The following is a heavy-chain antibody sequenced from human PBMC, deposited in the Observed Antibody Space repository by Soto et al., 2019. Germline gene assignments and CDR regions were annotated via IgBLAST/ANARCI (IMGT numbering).Heavy chain of an antibody. CDR2: IYHSGST. CDR1: GGSISSGGYS. V-gene: IGHV4-30-2*01. J-gene: IGHJ4*02. CDR3: ARGNVVPLDY. Sequence: SETLSVTCAVSGGSISSGGYSWSWIRQPPGKGLEWIGYIYHSGSTYYNPSLKSRVTISVDRSKNQFSLKLSSVTAADTAVYYCARGNVVPLDYWGQGTLVTVSS. D-gene: IGHD2-21*01.